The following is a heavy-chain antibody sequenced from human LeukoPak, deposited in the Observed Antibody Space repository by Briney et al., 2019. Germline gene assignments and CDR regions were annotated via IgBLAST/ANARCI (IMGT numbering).Heavy chain of an antibody. D-gene: IGHD6-19*01. Sequence: ASVKVSCKASGYTFTSYYIHWVRQAPGQGLEWMGIINPSGGSTSYAQKFQGRVTMSRDTSTSTVYMELSSLRSEDTAVYYCARDNSGFQWLVVGPLDYWGQGTLVTVSS. V-gene: IGHV1-46*01. CDR3: ARDNSGFQWLVVGPLDY. J-gene: IGHJ4*02. CDR1: GYTFTSYY. CDR2: INPSGGST.